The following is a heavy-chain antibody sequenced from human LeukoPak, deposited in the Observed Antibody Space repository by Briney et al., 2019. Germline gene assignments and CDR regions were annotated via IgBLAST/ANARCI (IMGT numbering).Heavy chain of an antibody. Sequence: PSETLSLTCTVSGGSISSYYWSWIRQPPGKGLEWIGYIYYSGSTNYNPSLKSRVTISVDTSKNQFSLKLSSVTAADTAVYYCARGNYVDWFDPWGQGTQVTVSS. V-gene: IGHV4-59*01. CDR1: GGSISSYY. CDR2: IYYSGST. J-gene: IGHJ5*02. D-gene: IGHD1-7*01. CDR3: ARGNYVDWFDP.